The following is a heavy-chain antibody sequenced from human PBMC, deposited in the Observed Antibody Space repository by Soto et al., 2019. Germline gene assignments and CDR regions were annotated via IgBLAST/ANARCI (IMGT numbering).Heavy chain of an antibody. Sequence: PGESLKISCKGSGYSFTSYWIGWVRQMPGKGLEWMGIIYPGDSDTRYSPSFQGQVTISADKSISTAYLQWSSLKASDTAMYYCASLIGVRPSMDAFDIWGQGTMVTVSS. CDR3: ASLIGVRPSMDAFDI. J-gene: IGHJ3*02. V-gene: IGHV5-51*01. D-gene: IGHD3-10*01. CDR1: GYSFTSYW. CDR2: IYPGDSDT.